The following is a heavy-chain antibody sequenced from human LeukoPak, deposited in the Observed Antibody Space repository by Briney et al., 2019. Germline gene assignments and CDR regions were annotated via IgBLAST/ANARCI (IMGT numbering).Heavy chain of an antibody. J-gene: IGHJ6*02. CDR3: ARDTTMVRGASDYYYGMDV. CDR2: INPNSGGT. Sequence: EASVKVSCKASGYTFTGYYMHWVRQAPGQGLEWMGWINPNSGGTNYAQKFQGRVTMTRDTSISTAYMELSRLRSDDTAVYYCARDTTMVRGASDYYYGMDVWGQGTMVTVSS. D-gene: IGHD3-10*01. V-gene: IGHV1-2*02. CDR1: GYTFTGYY.